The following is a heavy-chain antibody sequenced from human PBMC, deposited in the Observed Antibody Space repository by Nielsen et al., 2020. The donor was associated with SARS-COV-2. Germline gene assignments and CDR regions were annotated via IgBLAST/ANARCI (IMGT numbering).Heavy chain of an antibody. V-gene: IGHV4-61*01. CDR1: GGSVSSGSHY. Sequence: SETLSLTCIVSGGSVSSGSHYWSWIRPPPGQGLDWIGYIFYRGSTNYNPSLKSRVTISVDTSKNQFSLKLSSVTAADTAVYYCARHYYGSGSYYHPDDFDYWGQGTLVTVSS. D-gene: IGHD3-10*01. J-gene: IGHJ4*02. CDR2: IFYRGST. CDR3: ARHYYGSGSYYHPDDFDY.